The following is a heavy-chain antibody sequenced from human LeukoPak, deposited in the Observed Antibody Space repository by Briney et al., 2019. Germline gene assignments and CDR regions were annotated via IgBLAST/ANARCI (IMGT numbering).Heavy chain of an antibody. J-gene: IGHJ6*02. Sequence: GGSLRLSCAASGFTFSRYWMHWVRQAPGKGLMWVSRISPDGSTTLYADSVKGRFTISRDNAKNTLYLQMNSLGAEDTAVYYCAKRPDDSSGYHYDYYGMDVWGQGTTVTVSS. CDR2: ISPDGSTT. CDR1: GFTFSRYW. D-gene: IGHD3-22*01. CDR3: AKRPDDSSGYHYDYYGMDV. V-gene: IGHV3-74*03.